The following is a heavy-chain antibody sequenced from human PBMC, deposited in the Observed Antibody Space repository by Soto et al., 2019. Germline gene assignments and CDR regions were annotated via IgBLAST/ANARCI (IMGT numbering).Heavy chain of an antibody. CDR3: ARVGYDILTGYRNFDY. CDR1: SGTISSSNW. J-gene: IGHJ4*02. D-gene: IGHD3-9*01. CDR2: IYHSGST. Sequence: PSETLSLTCTVSSGTISSSNWWSWVRQPPGKGLEWIGEIYHSGSTNYNPSLKSRVTISVDKSKNQFSLKLSSVTAADTAVYYCARVGYDILTGYRNFDYWGQGTLVTVSS. V-gene: IGHV4-4*02.